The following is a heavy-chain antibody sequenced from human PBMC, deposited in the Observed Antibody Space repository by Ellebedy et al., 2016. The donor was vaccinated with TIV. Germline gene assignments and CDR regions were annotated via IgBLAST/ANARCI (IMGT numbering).Heavy chain of an antibody. Sequence: GGSLRLSCAASGFTFSHAWMSWVRQAPGKGLEWVGRIKSKIEGGTTDYAAPVKGRFTISRDDSKNTLYLQMNSLKTEDTAVYYCTTGVVGATTVDYWGQGTLVTVSS. D-gene: IGHD1-26*01. CDR1: GFTFSHAW. CDR3: TTGVVGATTVDY. J-gene: IGHJ4*02. CDR2: IKSKIEGGTT. V-gene: IGHV3-15*01.